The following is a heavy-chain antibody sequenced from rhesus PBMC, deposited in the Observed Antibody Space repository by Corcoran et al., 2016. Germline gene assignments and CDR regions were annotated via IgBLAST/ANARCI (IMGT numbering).Heavy chain of an antibody. CDR2: INGGSGTN. Sequence: QVQLQESGPGLVKPSETLPLTCAVSGASISSTYWTWIRQPPGKGLEGIGCINGGSGTNNYSPSLKNRGTISKDASKNQFSLNLSSVTAADTAVYYCARSLKPFDNSFDVWGRGVLVTVSS. CDR1: GASISSTY. J-gene: IGHJ5-2*02. CDR3: ARSLKPFDNSFDV. V-gene: IGHV4S6*01.